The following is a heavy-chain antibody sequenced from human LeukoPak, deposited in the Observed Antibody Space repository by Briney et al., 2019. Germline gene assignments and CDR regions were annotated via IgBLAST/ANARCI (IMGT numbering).Heavy chain of an antibody. V-gene: IGHV4-4*09. J-gene: IGHJ6*03. CDR3: AGTTYYDFWSGYYKVGTYYYYYYMDV. Sequence: PSETLSLTCTVSGGSISSYYWSWIRQPPGKGLEWIGYIYTSGSTNYNPSLKSRVTISVDTSKNQFSLKLSSVTAADTAVYYCAGTTYYDFWSGYYKVGTYYYYYYMDVWAKGPRSPSP. D-gene: IGHD3-3*01. CDR1: GGSISSYY. CDR2: IYTSGST.